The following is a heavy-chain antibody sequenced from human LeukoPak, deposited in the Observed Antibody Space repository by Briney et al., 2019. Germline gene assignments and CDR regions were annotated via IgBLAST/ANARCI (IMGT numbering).Heavy chain of an antibody. D-gene: IGHD6-6*01. CDR2: IHDSGIT. CDR3: ASEYSSSSGLDY. J-gene: IGHJ4*02. V-gene: IGHV4-30-4*01. CDR1: GASISSGDYH. Sequence: SQTLSLTCTVSGASISSGDYHWNWIRQPPGKGLEWIGFIHDSGITYYNPSLKSRVSISRDMSKNQLSLMLSSVTAADTAVYYCASEYSSSSGLDYWGQGTLVTVSS.